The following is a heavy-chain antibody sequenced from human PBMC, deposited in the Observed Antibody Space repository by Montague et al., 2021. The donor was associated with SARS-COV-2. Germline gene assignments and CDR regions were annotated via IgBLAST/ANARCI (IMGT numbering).Heavy chain of an antibody. CDR3: ARATKRVFTYDYDSSGYASDC. V-gene: IGHV4-34*01. CDR1: GGSFSGYY. CDR2: INHSGST. J-gene: IGHJ4*02. Sequence: SETLSLTCAVYGGSFSGYYWSWIRQPPGTGLEWIGEINHSGSTKYNPSLKSRVTISVDTSKNQFSLKLSSVTAADTAVYYCARATKRVFTYDYDSSGYASDCWGQGTLVTVSS. D-gene: IGHD3-22*01.